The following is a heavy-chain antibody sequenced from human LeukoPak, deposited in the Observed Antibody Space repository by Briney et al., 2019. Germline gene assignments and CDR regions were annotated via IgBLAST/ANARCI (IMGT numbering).Heavy chain of an antibody. D-gene: IGHD3-22*01. V-gene: IGHV3-74*01. CDR2: INPDDGST. CDR3: AKDPSYYDSSAIWY. CDR1: GFTLRKYW. J-gene: IGHJ4*02. Sequence: PGGSLRLSCAASGFTLRKYWLHWVRQAPGKGLVWVSRINPDDGSTSYADSVKGRFTISRDNAKSTLYLQMNSLRAEDTAVYYCAKDPSYYDSSAIWYWGQGTLVTVSS.